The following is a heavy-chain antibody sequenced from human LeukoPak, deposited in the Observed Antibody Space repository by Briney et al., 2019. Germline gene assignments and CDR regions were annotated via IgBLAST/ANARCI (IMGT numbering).Heavy chain of an antibody. CDR1: GFTFSSYA. D-gene: IGHD3-22*01. Sequence: PGGSLTLSCAASGFTFSSYAMTWVRQAPGKGLEWVSGISGSGSSTYYADSVKGRFTISRDNSKNTLYLQMNSLRAEDTAVYHCAKGRYYYDNSDAFEIWGQGTMVTVSS. J-gene: IGHJ3*02. V-gene: IGHV3-23*01. CDR3: AKGRYYYDNSDAFEI. CDR2: ISGSGSST.